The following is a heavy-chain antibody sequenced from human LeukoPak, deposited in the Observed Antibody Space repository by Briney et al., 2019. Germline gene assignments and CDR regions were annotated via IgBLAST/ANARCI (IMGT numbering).Heavy chain of an antibody. CDR2: LWYDGNNR. CDR1: GYTFSSYD. J-gene: IGHJ4*02. CDR3: ARESAAGTCGY. V-gene: IGHV3-33*01. D-gene: IGHD6-13*01. Sequence: GGSLRLSCAASGYTFSSYDMHWVRQAPGKGLEWVAVLWYDGNNRYYADSVKGRFTISRDNSKNTLYLQMNSLRAEDTAVYYCARESAAGTCGYWGQGTLVTVSS.